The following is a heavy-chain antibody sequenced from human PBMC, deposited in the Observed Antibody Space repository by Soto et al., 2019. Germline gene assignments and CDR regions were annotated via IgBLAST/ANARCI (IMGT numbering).Heavy chain of an antibody. CDR3: ARKAWTRLDY. CDR2: VFHTGSV. D-gene: IGHD1-1*01. CDR1: GGSITASVW. J-gene: IGHJ4*02. V-gene: IGHV4-4*02. Sequence: QLRLQESGPGLVKPSETLSLTCSISGGSITASVWWTWVRMTPEKGLQWIGEVFHTGSVNYNQSRQSRLTIAVDKSMGQFSLRLTSVTAADTAVYYCARKAWTRLDYWGQGALVTVSS.